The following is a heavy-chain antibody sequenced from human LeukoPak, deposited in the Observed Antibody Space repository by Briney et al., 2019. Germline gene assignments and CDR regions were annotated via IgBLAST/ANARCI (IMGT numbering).Heavy chain of an antibody. CDR2: IRSKANSYAT. D-gene: IGHD6-13*01. CDR1: GFTFSGSA. Sequence: GGSLKLYCAASGFTFSGSAMHWVRQASGKGLEWVGRIRSKANSYATAYAASVKGRFTISRDDSKNTAYLQMNSLKTEDTAVYYCTRQVMAAAGFYYYGMDVWGQGTTVTVSS. V-gene: IGHV3-73*01. CDR3: TRQVMAAAGFYYYGMDV. J-gene: IGHJ6*02.